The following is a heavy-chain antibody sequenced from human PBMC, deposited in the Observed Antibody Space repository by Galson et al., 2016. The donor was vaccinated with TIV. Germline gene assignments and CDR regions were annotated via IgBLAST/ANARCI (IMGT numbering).Heavy chain of an antibody. V-gene: IGHV1-69*06. Sequence: SVKVSCKASGDTFNSYGIAWVRQAPGQGLEWMGGIIPMIGTPKYAQKFQGRVTITADKSTSTAYMELSSLRSEDKARYYCARVVLAYSNYDGYYHGMDVWGQGTTVTVSS. D-gene: IGHD4-11*01. CDR1: GDTFNSYG. J-gene: IGHJ6*02. CDR2: IIPMIGTP. CDR3: ARVVLAYSNYDGYYHGMDV.